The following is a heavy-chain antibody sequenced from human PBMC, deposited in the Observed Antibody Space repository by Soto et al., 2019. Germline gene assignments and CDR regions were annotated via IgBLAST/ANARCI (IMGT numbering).Heavy chain of an antibody. CDR2: IYSGGNT. CDR1: GFTVSSNY. J-gene: IGHJ4*02. D-gene: IGHD3-3*01. V-gene: IGHV3-53*01. CDR3: ARDGNNFWSGYYSD. Sequence: PGGSLRLSCAASGFTVSSNYMSWVRQAPGKGLEWVSVIYSGGNTYYADSVKGRFTISRDNSKNTLYLQMNSLRAEDTAVHYCARDGNNFWSGYYSDWGRGTLVTVSS.